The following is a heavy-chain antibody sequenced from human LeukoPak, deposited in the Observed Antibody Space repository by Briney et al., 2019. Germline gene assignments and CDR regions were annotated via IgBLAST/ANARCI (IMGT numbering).Heavy chain of an antibody. CDR3: AKGPWSSIAQLYNWFDP. V-gene: IGHV3-23*01. CDR2: VSGSGAST. J-gene: IGHJ5*02. CDR1: GFTFSGYA. Sequence: GGSLRLSCAASGFTFSGYAMSWVRQAPRKGLECVSAVSGSGASTYYANSVKGRFTISRDNSKNTLYLQMNSLRAEDTAVYYCAKGPWSSIAQLYNWFDPWGQGTLVTVSS. D-gene: IGHD2-2*01.